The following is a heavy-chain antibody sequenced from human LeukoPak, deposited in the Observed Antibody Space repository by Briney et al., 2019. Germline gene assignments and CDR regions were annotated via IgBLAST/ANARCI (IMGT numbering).Heavy chain of an antibody. V-gene: IGHV3-48*01. D-gene: IGHD2-2*01. CDR1: GFTFSSYA. CDR2: ISSSSTI. J-gene: IGHJ3*02. Sequence: GGSLRLSCAASGFTFSSYAMSWVRQAPGKGLEWVSYISSSSTIYYADSVKGRFTISRDNAKNSLYLQMNSLRAEDTAVYYCAATTYQLLPFDIWGQGTMVTVSS. CDR3: AATTYQLLPFDI.